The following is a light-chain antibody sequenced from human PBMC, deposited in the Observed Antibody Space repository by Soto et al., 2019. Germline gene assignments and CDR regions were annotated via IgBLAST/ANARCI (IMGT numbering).Light chain of an antibody. Sequence: QSALTQPASVSGSPGQSITISCTGTSSDVGGYNYVSWYQQHPGQAPKLMIYDVSHRPSGVSDRFSGSKSGNTASLSISGLQPEDESGYYCFSYTSSSTPVFGTGTKLTVL. V-gene: IGLV2-14*03. J-gene: IGLJ1*01. CDR2: DVS. CDR3: FSYTSSSTPV. CDR1: SSDVGGYNY.